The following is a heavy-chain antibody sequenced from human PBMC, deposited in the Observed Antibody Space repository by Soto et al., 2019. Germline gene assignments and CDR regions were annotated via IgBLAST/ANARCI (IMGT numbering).Heavy chain of an antibody. V-gene: IGHV4-30-2*01. Sequence: NPSETLSLTCTVSGGSISNAAYSWSWIRQPPGKGLEWIGYIYPSGVPFYNPSLRSRVTISIDRSNDQFSLNLKSVTAADTAVYYCARERGGYGLFDSWGQGTPVTVSS. D-gene: IGHD5-18*01. J-gene: IGHJ4*02. CDR1: GGSISNAAYS. CDR2: IYPSGVP. CDR3: ARERGGYGLFDS.